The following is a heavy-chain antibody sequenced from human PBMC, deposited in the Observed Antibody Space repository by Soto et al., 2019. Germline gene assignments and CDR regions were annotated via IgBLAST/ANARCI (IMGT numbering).Heavy chain of an antibody. CDR2: IIPILGIA. V-gene: IGHV1-69*02. CDR1: GGTFSSYT. Sequence: QVQLVQSGAEVKKPGSSVKVSCKTSGGTFSSYTISWVRQAPGQGLEWMGRIIPILGIANYAQKFQGRVTITSDKSTSTAYMELSSLRSEDTAVDYCASRYDSSDYWGQGTLVTVSS. D-gene: IGHD3-22*01. J-gene: IGHJ4*02. CDR3: ASRYDSSDY.